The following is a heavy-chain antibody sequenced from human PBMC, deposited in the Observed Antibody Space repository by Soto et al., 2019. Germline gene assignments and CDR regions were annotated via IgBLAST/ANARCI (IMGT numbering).Heavy chain of an antibody. J-gene: IGHJ5*02. D-gene: IGHD5-12*01. V-gene: IGHV4-34*01. CDR2: INHSGST. Sequence: SETLSLTCAVYGGSFSGYYWSWIRQPPGKGLEWIGEINHSGSTNYNPSLKSRVTISVDTSKNQFSLKLSSVTAADTAAYYCARSGATPAAGKTFDPWGQGTLVTVSS. CDR1: GGSFSGYY. CDR3: ARSGATPAAGKTFDP.